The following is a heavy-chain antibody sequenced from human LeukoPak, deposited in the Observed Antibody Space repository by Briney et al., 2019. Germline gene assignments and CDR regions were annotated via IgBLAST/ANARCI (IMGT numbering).Heavy chain of an antibody. V-gene: IGHV1-8*01. CDR1: GYTFTSYD. D-gene: IGHD1-20*01. CDR2: MNPNSGNT. J-gene: IGHJ5*02. Sequence: GASVKVSCTASGYTFTSYDINWVRLAPGQGLEWMGWMNPNSGNTGYALKFQRRVTMTRNTSISTAYMELSSLRSEDTAVYYCTRSSSWYNWTAISWGQGTLVTVSS. CDR3: TRSSSWYNWTAIS.